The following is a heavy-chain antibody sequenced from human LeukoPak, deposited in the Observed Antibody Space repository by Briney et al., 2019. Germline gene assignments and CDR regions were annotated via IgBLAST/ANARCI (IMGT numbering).Heavy chain of an antibody. Sequence: SETLSLTCTVSGDSISSYYWSWIRQPPGKGLEWIGYIYYSGSTNYNPSLKSRVTISVDTSKNQFSLKLSSVTAADTAVYYCARIGHEDYYFDYWGQGTLVTVSS. J-gene: IGHJ4*02. CDR2: IYYSGST. CDR1: GDSISSYY. CDR3: ARIGHEDYYFDY. V-gene: IGHV4-59*01.